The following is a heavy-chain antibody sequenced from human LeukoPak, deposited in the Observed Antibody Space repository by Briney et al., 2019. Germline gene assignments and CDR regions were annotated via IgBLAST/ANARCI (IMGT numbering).Heavy chain of an antibody. CDR2: INPNSGGT. V-gene: IGHV1-2*02. Sequence: ASVKVSCKASGYTFTGYYMHWVRQAPGQGLEWMGWINPNSGGTNYAQKFQGRVTMTRDTSISTAYMELSRLRSDDTAVYYCARDIRAWRLTQFDPWGQGTLVTVPS. J-gene: IGHJ5*02. CDR1: GYTFTGYY. CDR3: ARDIRAWRLTQFDP. D-gene: IGHD1-14*01.